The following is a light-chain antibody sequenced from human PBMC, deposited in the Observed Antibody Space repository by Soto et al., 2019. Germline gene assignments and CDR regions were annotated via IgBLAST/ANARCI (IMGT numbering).Light chain of an antibody. Sequence: EIVLTQSPGTLSLSPGERATLSCRASQSVSSSDLAWYQQKPGQAPRLLIYGASGRATCIPDRFSGSGSGTDFTLTISRLEPDDCAVYYCQQDGSSSLTFGRGTKVEIK. CDR2: GAS. J-gene: IGKJ1*01. CDR1: QSVSSSD. CDR3: QQDGSSSLT. V-gene: IGKV3-20*01.